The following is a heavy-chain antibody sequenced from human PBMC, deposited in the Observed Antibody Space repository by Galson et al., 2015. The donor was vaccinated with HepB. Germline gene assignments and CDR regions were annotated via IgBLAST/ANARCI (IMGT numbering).Heavy chain of an antibody. Sequence: SLRLSCAASGFTFSSYVMNWVRQAPGRGLEWVSDISSSGGSRDYADSVKGRFTISRDNSKNTLYLQMDSLRAEDTAVYYCAKRRAVLGARDVDSWGQGILVTVSS. CDR1: GFTFSSYV. D-gene: IGHD2-2*01. J-gene: IGHJ4*02. V-gene: IGHV3-23*01. CDR3: AKRRAVLGARDVDS. CDR2: ISSSGGSR.